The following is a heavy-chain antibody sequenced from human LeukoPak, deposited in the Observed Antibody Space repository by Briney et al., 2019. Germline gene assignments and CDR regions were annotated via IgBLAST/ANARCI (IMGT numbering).Heavy chain of an antibody. CDR3: AINWNYLRGYGMDV. CDR2: IKQDGSEK. Sequence: GGSLRLSCTASGFTFSRNWMSWVRQIPGKGLEWVANIKQDGSEKHHMDSVNGRFTISRDNARNSLYLQMSSLRVEDTAVYYCAINWNYLRGYGMDVWGQGTTVTVSS. CDR1: GFTFSRNW. V-gene: IGHV3-7*01. D-gene: IGHD1-7*01. J-gene: IGHJ6*02.